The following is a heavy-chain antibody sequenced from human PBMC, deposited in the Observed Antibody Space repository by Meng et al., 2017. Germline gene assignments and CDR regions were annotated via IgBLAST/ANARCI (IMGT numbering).Heavy chain of an antibody. J-gene: IGHJ4*01. Sequence: ASVKVSCKASGYTFTGYYMHWVRQAPGQGLEWMGWINTNSSGTNYAQKFQGRVIMTRDTSINTAYMKLNRLRADDTAVYYCAKDPGRRGVYGSERPTGRADYWGQGTKVTVSS. D-gene: IGHD3-10*01. V-gene: IGHV1-2*02. CDR3: AKDPGRRGVYGSERPTGRADY. CDR1: GYTFTGYY. CDR2: INTNSSGT.